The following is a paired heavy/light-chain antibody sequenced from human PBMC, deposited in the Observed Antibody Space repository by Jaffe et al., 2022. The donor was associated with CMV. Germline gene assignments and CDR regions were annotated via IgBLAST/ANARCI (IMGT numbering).Light chain of an antibody. J-gene: IGKJ4*01. V-gene: IGKV3-20*01. CDR2: GAS. CDR1: RSLSSDY. CDR3: QQSGRSPLT. Sequence: IVLTQSPGTLSLSPGERTTLSCRASRSLSSDYLAWYQQKPGQPPRLLVYGASTRATGIPDRFSGSGSGTDFTLTISRLEPEDSAVYFCQQSGRSPLTFGGGTKVEI.
Heavy chain of an antibody. V-gene: IGHV4-39*01. Sequence: QLQESGPGLVKPSETLSLTCTLSGGSISSNNYYWGWIRQAPGSGLEWIASVYDSSSTYYNPSLKSRVTVFVDKSKNEISLNLNAVTAADTAMYYCARHVEAYNVWSGFYLWGQGTLVTVSS. D-gene: IGHD3-3*01. J-gene: IGHJ4*02. CDR3: ARHVEAYNVWSGFYL. CDR2: VYDSSST. CDR1: GGSISSNNYY.